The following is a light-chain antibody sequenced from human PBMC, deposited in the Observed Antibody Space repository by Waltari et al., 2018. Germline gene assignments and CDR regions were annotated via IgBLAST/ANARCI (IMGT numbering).Light chain of an antibody. J-gene: IGLJ2*01. Sequence: QSALTQPASVSGSPGQSITISCTGTSSDVGGYTYVSWYQQHPGKAPKLMIYDVSNRPSGVSNRFSGSKSGNTASLTISGLQAEGEADYYCSSYISSSTLELFGGGTSLTVL. CDR3: SSYISSSTLEL. CDR1: SSDVGGYTY. CDR2: DVS. V-gene: IGLV2-14*03.